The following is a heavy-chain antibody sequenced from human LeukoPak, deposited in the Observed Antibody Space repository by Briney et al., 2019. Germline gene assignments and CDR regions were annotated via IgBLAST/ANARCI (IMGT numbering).Heavy chain of an antibody. Sequence: ASVKVSCKASGYTFSDYYMHWVRQAPGQGLESMGWINSNSGARNYAPKFQGRVTFSRDNSISTAYMELSSLRSDDTAIYYCARGRGGVTTGFDHWGQGTLVTVSS. V-gene: IGHV1-2*02. CDR2: INSNSGAR. CDR1: GYTFSDYY. D-gene: IGHD4-17*01. CDR3: ARGRGGVTTGFDH. J-gene: IGHJ4*02.